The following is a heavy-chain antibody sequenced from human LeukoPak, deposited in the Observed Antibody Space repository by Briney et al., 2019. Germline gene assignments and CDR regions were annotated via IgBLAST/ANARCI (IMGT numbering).Heavy chain of an antibody. Sequence: SETLSLTCTVTGGSFSTYYWSWIRQPPGKGLEWIGHFYYSGSTNYNPSLRSRATISVDTSRHQFSLRLTSVTAADTAVYYCARGQGGNYYLNYFDYWGQGALVTVSS. CDR3: ARGQGGNYYLNYFDY. CDR1: GGSFSTYY. V-gene: IGHV4-59*12. J-gene: IGHJ4*02. CDR2: FYYSGST. D-gene: IGHD1-26*01.